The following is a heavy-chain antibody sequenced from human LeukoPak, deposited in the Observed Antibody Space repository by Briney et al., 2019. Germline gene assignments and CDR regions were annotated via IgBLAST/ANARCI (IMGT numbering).Heavy chain of an antibody. Sequence: SQTLSLTCAISGDSVTSGIWNWIRQSPSRGLEWLGRTYHWSKWFNDYAVSVESRMTINADTSRNQFSLQLNSVTPEDTAVYYCAYYGDPPYNWFDPWGQGILVTVSS. CDR1: GDSVTSGI. V-gene: IGHV6-1*01. CDR2: TYHWSKWFN. J-gene: IGHJ5*02. D-gene: IGHD3-10*01. CDR3: AYYGDPPYNWFDP.